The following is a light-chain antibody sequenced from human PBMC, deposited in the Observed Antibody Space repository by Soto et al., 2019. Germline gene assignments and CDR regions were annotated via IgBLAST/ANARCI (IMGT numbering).Light chain of an antibody. CDR2: DSD. CDR3: GAWDGSLSVVL. CDR1: SANIGNNY. Sequence: QYVLTQPPSVSAAPGQKVTISCSGSSANIGNNYVSWYQHLPGTAPKLVIYDSDKRPSEIPDRFSGSKSGTSATLDITGLQTGDEADYYCGAWDGSLSVVLFGGGTKVTVL. J-gene: IGLJ2*01. V-gene: IGLV1-51*01.